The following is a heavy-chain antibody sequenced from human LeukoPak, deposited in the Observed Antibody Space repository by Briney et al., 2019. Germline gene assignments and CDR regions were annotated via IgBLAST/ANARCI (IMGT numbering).Heavy chain of an antibody. CDR1: GFTFSSYA. J-gene: IGHJ4*02. CDR3: ARHLGAAMVSPLGH. CDR2: ISYDGSNK. V-gene: IGHV3-30*04. D-gene: IGHD5-18*01. Sequence: GRSLRLSCAASGFTFSSYAMHWVRQAPGKGLEWVAVISYDGSNKYYADSVKGRFTISRDNSKNTLYLQMNSLRAEDTAVYYCARHLGAAMVSPLGHWGQGTLVTVSS.